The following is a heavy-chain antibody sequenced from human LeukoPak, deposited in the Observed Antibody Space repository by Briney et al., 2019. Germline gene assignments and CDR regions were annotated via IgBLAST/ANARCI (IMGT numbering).Heavy chain of an antibody. CDR3: ARRKESLDSSNYYYSYY. CDR2: ISSSSSTI. Sequence: PGGSLRLSCTASVFCLRLLSMKWATQAPGKGLEWVSYISSSSSTIYYAESVKGRFTIHRDNAKNSLYLQMNSLRAEDTAVYYCARRKESLDSSNYYYSYYWGQGTLVTVSS. J-gene: IGHJ4*02. CDR1: VFCLRLLS. D-gene: IGHD3-22*01. V-gene: IGHV3-48*01.